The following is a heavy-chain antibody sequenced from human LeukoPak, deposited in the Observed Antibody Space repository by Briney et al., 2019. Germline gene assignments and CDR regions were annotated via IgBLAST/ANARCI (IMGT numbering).Heavy chain of an antibody. Sequence: PGGSLRLSCAASGFTVSSNYMTWVRQAPGKGLEWVSSISSSSSYIYYADSVKGRFTISRDNAKNSLYLQMNSLRAEDTAVYYCAREAAAGFNWFDPWGQGTLVTVSS. D-gene: IGHD6-13*01. CDR1: GFTVSSNY. J-gene: IGHJ5*02. CDR2: ISSSSSYI. CDR3: AREAAAGFNWFDP. V-gene: IGHV3-21*01.